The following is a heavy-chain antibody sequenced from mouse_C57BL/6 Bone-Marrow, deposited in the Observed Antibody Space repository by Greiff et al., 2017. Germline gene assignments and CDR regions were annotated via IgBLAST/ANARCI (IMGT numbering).Heavy chain of an antibody. V-gene: IGHV2-9-1*01. D-gene: IGHD1-1*01. CDR2: IWTGGGT. CDR3: AREFITTVVGGYFDV. Sequence: QVTLMESGPGLVAPSQSLSITCTVPGFSLTSYAISRVRQPPGKGLEWLGVIWTGGGTNHNSALKSRLSISKDNSKSEVVLKMNILQTDDTARDYWAREFITTVVGGYFDVWGTGTTVTVSS. J-gene: IGHJ1*03. CDR1: GFSLTSYA.